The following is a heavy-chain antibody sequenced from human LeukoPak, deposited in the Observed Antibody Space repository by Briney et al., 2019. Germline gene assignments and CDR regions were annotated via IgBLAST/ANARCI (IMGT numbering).Heavy chain of an antibody. CDR3: AKRYCSTTSCSLFDY. Sequence: GGSLRLSCAASGFSVISNYMTWVRQAPGRGLEWVSDVYSGGVTYYADSVKGRFTISRDNSKNTLYLQMNSLRAEDTAVYYCAKRYCSTTSCSLFDYWGQGTLVTVSS. J-gene: IGHJ4*02. V-gene: IGHV3-53*01. D-gene: IGHD2-2*01. CDR1: GFSVISNY. CDR2: VYSGGVT.